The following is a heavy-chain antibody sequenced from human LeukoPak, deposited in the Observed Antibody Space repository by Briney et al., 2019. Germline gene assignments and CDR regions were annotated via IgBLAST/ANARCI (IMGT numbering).Heavy chain of an antibody. Sequence: GGSLRLSCAASGFTFSGSAMHWVRQASGKGLEWGGRIRSKANSYATAYAASVKGRFTISRDDSKNTAYLQMNSLKTEDTAVYYCTRHRGYSSGWYYFDYWGQGTLATVSS. V-gene: IGHV3-73*01. CDR3: TRHRGYSSGWYYFDY. D-gene: IGHD6-19*01. CDR2: IRSKANSYAT. J-gene: IGHJ4*02. CDR1: GFTFSGSA.